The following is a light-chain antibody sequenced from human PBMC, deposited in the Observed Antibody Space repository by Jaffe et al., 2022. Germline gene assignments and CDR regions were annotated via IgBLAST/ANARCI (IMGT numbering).Light chain of an antibody. V-gene: IGLV3-25*03. CDR3: QSVDSSGTYRV. Sequence: SYELTQPPSVSVSPGQTARIPCSGDALSKQYGYWYQQKAGQAPIILIYKDTQRPSGITERFSGSSSGTTVTLIISGVQAEDEADYYCQSVDSSGTYRVFGGGTRLTVL. CDR1: ALSKQY. J-gene: IGLJ3*02. CDR2: KDT.